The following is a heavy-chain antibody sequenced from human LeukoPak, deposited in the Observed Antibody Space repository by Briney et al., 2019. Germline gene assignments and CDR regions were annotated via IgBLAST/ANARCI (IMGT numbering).Heavy chain of an antibody. CDR1: GFTFSSYS. V-gene: IGHV3-21*01. D-gene: IGHD4-11*01. J-gene: IGHJ6*03. Sequence: PGGSLRLSCAASGFTFSSYSMNWVRQAPGKGLEWVASISSSSSYIYYADSVKGRFTISRDNAKDSLYLQMNSLRAEDTAVYYCARVIVGITVTTCMNCMDVWGKGTTVTVSS. CDR2: ISSSSSYI. CDR3: ARVIVGITVTTCMNCMDV.